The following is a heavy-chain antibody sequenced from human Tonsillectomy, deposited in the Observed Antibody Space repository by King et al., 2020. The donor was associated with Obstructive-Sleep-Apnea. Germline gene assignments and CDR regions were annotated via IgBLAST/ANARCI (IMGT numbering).Heavy chain of an antibody. D-gene: IGHD3-10*01. V-gene: IGHV3-74*01. CDR3: ARDRVVRGYYYYYGMDV. CDR2: INSDGSST. CDR1: GFTFSSYW. Sequence: VQLVESGGALVQPGGSLRLSCAASGFTFSSYWMHWVRQAPGKGLVWVSHINSDGSSTRYADSVKGRFTISRDNAKNTLYLQMNSLRAEDTAVYFCARDRVVRGYYYYYGMDVWGQGTAVTVSS. J-gene: IGHJ6*02.